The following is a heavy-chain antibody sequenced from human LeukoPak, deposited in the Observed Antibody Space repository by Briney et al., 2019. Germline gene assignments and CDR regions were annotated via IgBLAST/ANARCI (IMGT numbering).Heavy chain of an antibody. CDR3: ARQIPETFKYGPLYFDY. J-gene: IGHJ4*02. CDR2: IYPGDSDT. Sequence: GESLKISCKGSGYSFTNYWVGWVRQMPGKGLEWMGIIYPGDSDTRYSPSFQGQVTISADKSISTAYLRWSSLKASDTAMYYCARQIPETFKYGPLYFDYWGQGTLVTVSS. D-gene: IGHD1-14*01. CDR1: GYSFTNYW. V-gene: IGHV5-51*01.